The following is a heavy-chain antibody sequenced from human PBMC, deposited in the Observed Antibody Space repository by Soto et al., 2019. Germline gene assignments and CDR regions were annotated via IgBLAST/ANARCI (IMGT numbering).Heavy chain of an antibody. CDR1: GYTFTSYD. Sequence: ASVKVSCKASGYTFTSYDINWVRQAPGQGLEWMAWMNPNSGNTGYAHNFKGRVTLTRDTSISTAYMELRSLRSEDTAVYYCARGLPADGGHVFDYWGQGTLVTVSS. D-gene: IGHD6-13*01. J-gene: IGHJ4*02. CDR3: ARGLPADGGHVFDY. CDR2: MNPNSGNT. V-gene: IGHV1-8*01.